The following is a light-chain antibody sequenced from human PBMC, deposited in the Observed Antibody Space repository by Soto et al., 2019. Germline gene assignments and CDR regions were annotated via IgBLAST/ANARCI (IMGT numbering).Light chain of an antibody. CDR1: QSVSSTF. J-gene: IGKJ2*01. V-gene: IGKV3-20*01. CDR3: QHYGTSPIYT. Sequence: EIVLTQSPGTLSLSPGERATLSCRASQSVSSTFLAWYQQKPGHAPRLLIYGASSRATGIPHRFSDSGSGTDFTLTISRLETEDFAVYYCQHYGTSPIYTFGQGTKLEIK. CDR2: GAS.